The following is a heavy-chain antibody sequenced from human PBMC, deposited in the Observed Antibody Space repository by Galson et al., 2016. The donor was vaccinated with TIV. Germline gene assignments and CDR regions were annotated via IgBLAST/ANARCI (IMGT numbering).Heavy chain of an antibody. D-gene: IGHD7-27*01. J-gene: IGHJ6*02. CDR3: ARVNGAPKTYSMAV. CDR2: IYTGGHT. V-gene: IGHV3-53*01. Sequence: SLRLSCAASGFTVSGDHMAWVRQAPGRGLECVSVIYTGGHTYYADSAKGRFTISRDNSKNTLYLQLNSLRAEDTAVYYCARVNGAPKTYSMAVWGQGTTVTVSS. CDR1: GFTVSGDH.